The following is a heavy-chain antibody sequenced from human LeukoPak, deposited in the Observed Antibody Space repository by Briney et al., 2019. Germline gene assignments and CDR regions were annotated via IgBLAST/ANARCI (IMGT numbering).Heavy chain of an antibody. CDR1: GFTFSSYS. CDR2: ISSSSSYT. J-gene: IGHJ4*02. CDR3: ARQYYGSGSYSEY. Sequence: GGSLRLSCAASGFTFSSYSMNWVRQAPGKGLEWVSSISSSSSYTYYADSVKGRFTISRDNAKNSLYLQMNSLRAEDTAVYYCARQYYGSGSYSEYWGQGTLVTVSS. V-gene: IGHV3-21*01. D-gene: IGHD3-10*01.